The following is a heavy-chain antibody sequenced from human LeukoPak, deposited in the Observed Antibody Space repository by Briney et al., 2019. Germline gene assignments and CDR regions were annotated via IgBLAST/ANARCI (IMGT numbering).Heavy chain of an antibody. D-gene: IGHD3-3*01. CDR3: ARDRPYYDFWSGSQNDI. V-gene: IGHV1-18*01. J-gene: IGHJ3*02. CDR2: ISAYNGNT. Sequence: VRQAPGQGLEWMRWISAYNGNTNYAQKFQGRVTMTTDTSTRTAYMEVRSLRSEDTAVYYCARDRPYYDFWSGSQNDIWGQGTMVTVSS.